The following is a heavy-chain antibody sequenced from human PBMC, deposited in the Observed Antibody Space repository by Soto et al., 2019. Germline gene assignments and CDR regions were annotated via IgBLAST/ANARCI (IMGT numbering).Heavy chain of an antibody. V-gene: IGHV4-39*01. CDR2: IYNTGTT. Sequence: QLQLEESGPGLVKPSETLPLTCTVSGDPISSSSYYWGWIRQTPGKGLEWIGNIYNTGTTFYNPSLKSRVTISVYTSKNQFSLRLMSVTAADTAVYYCARRGSGSSFDYWGQGTLVTVSS. CDR1: GDPISSSSYY. D-gene: IGHD3-10*01. CDR3: ARRGSGSSFDY. J-gene: IGHJ4*02.